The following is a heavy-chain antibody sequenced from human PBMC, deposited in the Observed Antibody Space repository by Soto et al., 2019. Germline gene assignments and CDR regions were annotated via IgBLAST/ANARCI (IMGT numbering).Heavy chain of an antibody. Sequence: PSETLSLTCTVSGGSIGSSSSYWGWIRQPPGKGLEWIGSINYSGSTYYNPSLKSRVTISVDTSKNHFSLKLSSVTAADTAVYFCAKTGFWSGHRVVDYWGQGTLVTVSS. CDR1: GGSIGSSSSY. D-gene: IGHD3-3*01. V-gene: IGHV4-39*02. J-gene: IGHJ4*02. CDR3: AKTGFWSGHRVVDY. CDR2: INYSGST.